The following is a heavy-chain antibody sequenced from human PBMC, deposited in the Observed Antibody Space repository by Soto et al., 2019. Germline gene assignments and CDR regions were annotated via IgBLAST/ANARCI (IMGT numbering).Heavy chain of an antibody. CDR3: ARERSSGWCDY. J-gene: IGHJ4*02. Sequence: SETLSLTCTVSGASISDYGWGRIRQPPGKGLEWIGYSYYSGSTNYNPSLKSRVNISVDTSKNQFSLKVTSVTAADTAVYYCARERSSGWCDYWGQGTLLTVSS. CDR1: GASISDYG. CDR2: SYYSGST. D-gene: IGHD6-19*01. V-gene: IGHV4-59*01.